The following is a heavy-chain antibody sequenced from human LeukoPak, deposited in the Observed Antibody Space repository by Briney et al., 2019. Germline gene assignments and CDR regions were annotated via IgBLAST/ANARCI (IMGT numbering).Heavy chain of an antibody. CDR1: GYTFTSYY. CDR2: INPSDGST. Sequence: GASVKVSCKASGYTFTSYYIHWVRQAPGQGLEWMGIINPSDGSTSYAQKFQGRVTMIRDMSTSTVYMELSSLRSDDTAVYYCARSGRSGGSCFFDYWGQGTLVTVSS. J-gene: IGHJ4*02. CDR3: ARSGRSGGSCFFDY. D-gene: IGHD2-15*01. V-gene: IGHV1-46*01.